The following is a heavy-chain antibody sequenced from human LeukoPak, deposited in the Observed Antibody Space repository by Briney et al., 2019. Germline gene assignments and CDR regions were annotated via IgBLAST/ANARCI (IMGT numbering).Heavy chain of an antibody. CDR1: GGSISSYY. Sequence: SETLSLTCTVSGGSISSYYWSWIRQPPGKGLEWIGYIYYSGSTNYNPSLKSRVTISVDTSKNQFSLKLSSVTAADAAVYYCAVGFWSGWNSDYWGQGTLVTVSS. D-gene: IGHD3-3*01. CDR3: AVGFWSGWNSDY. CDR2: IYYSGST. V-gene: IGHV4-59*01. J-gene: IGHJ4*02.